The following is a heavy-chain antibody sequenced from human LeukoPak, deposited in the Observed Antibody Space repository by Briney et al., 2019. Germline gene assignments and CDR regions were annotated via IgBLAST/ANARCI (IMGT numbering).Heavy chain of an antibody. Sequence: PSETLSLTCTVSGGSISSYYWSWIRQPPGKGLEWIGYIYYSGSTNYNPSLKSRVTISVDTSKNQFSLKLSSVTAADTAVYYCARGGDGYYDSPIIYDYWGQGTLVTVSS. D-gene: IGHD3-22*01. CDR3: ARGGDGYYDSPIIYDY. CDR2: IYYSGST. J-gene: IGHJ4*02. CDR1: GGSISSYY. V-gene: IGHV4-59*01.